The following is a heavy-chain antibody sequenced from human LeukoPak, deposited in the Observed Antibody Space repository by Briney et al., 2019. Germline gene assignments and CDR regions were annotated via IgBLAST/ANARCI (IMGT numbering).Heavy chain of an antibody. V-gene: IGHV4-39*07. CDR3: ARASYSYDINGWVPFDY. J-gene: IGHJ4*02. D-gene: IGHD3-22*01. CDR1: GASISSTSYY. CDR2: IYYSGST. Sequence: SETLSLTCTVSGASISSTSYYWGWIRQPPGKGLEWIVIIYYSGSTYYNPALKSRVTISGDTSKNQFSLRLSSVTAADTAVYYCARASYSYDINGWVPFDYWGQGTLVTVSS.